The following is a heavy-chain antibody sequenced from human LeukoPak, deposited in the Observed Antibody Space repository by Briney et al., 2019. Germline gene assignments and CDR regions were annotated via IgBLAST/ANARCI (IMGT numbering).Heavy chain of an antibody. CDR2: VGIAADT. V-gene: IGHV3-13*01. D-gene: IGHD1-26*01. CDR1: GFTFSDHA. CDR3: VRQKKSHGNFDY. Sequence: GGSLRLSCAASGFTFSDHAMHWVRQAPGKGLEWVSAVGIAADTFYPGSVKGRFTISRENAKNSLYLQMNSLRVEDTAVYYCVRQKKSHGNFDYWGQGTLVTVSS. J-gene: IGHJ4*02.